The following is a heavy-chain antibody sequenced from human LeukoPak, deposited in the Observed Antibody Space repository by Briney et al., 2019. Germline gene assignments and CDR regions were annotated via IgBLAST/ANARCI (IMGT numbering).Heavy chain of an antibody. Sequence: GGSLRLSCAASGVTFSSYGMHWVRQAPGKGLEWVAVISYDGSDKYYADSVKGRFTISRDNSKNTLYLQMNSLRAEDTAVYYCGNHFPHFGYWGQGTLVTVSS. V-gene: IGHV3-30*18. J-gene: IGHJ4*02. CDR1: GVTFSSYG. D-gene: IGHD3-3*02. CDR2: ISYDGSDK. CDR3: GNHFPHFGY.